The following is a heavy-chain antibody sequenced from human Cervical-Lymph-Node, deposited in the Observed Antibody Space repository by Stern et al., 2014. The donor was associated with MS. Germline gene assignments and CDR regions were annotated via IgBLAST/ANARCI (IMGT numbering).Heavy chain of an antibody. J-gene: IGHJ4*02. Sequence: VQLVQSGGGVVQPGRSLRLSCAASGFSFSTSGMHWVRQAPGKGLDCVAVISYDGSDKYYGDSVRGRFTISRDNSKNSVYLQMNSLRAEDTAVYYCANAAALSCRSPSCYKAFEFWGQGILVTVSS. V-gene: IGHV3-30*18. CDR1: GFSFSTSG. CDR3: ANAAALSCRSPSCYKAFEF. CDR2: ISYDGSDK. D-gene: IGHD2-2*02.